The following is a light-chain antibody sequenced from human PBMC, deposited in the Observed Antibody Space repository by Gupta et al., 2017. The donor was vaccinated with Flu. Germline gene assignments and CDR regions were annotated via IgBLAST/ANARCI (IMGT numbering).Light chain of an antibody. Sequence: QSVTISCTGTSSDIGGYNYGSWYQQHPGKAPKLMIYEVTKRPAGVPDRCSGSKSGNTAALTVSRPQAEDEADYYCRADGGNNDVFGGGTKLTVL. CDR3: RADGGNNDV. J-gene: IGLJ3*02. CDR2: EVT. CDR1: SSDIGGYNY. V-gene: IGLV2-8*01.